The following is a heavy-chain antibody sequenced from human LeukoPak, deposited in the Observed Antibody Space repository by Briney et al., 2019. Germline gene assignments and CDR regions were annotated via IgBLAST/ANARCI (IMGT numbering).Heavy chain of an antibody. CDR3: AKSIGYFDWFLPFQH. Sequence: GGSLRLSCAASGFTFSDYYMSWIRQAPGKGLEWVSYISSSGSTIYYADSVKGRFTISRDDSKNTLYLQMKSLRVEDTAVYYCAKSIGYFDWFLPFQHWGQGALVIVSS. D-gene: IGHD3-9*01. CDR2: ISSSGSTI. CDR1: GFTFSDYY. V-gene: IGHV3-11*01. J-gene: IGHJ1*01.